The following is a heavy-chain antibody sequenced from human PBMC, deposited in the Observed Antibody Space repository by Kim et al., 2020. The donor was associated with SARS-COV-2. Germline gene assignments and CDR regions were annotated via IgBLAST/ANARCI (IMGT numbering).Heavy chain of an antibody. V-gene: IGHV1-69*01. J-gene: IGHJ4*02. Sequence: NYAQKFQGRVTINADESTSTAYMELSSLRSEDTAVYYCARYIAAAEPFDYWGQGTLVTVSS. CDR3: ARYIAAAEPFDY. D-gene: IGHD6-13*01.